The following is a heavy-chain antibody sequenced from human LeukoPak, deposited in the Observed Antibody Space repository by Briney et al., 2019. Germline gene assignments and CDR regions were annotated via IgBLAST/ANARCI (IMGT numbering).Heavy chain of an antibody. D-gene: IGHD6-19*01. Sequence: GVSVKVSCKASGYTFTGYYMHWVRQAPGQGLEWMGWINPNTGGTNYAQKFQGRVTMTRDTTISTAYMELSRLTSDDTAVYYCASYPRYSSSPPFDYWGQGTLVTVSS. CDR2: INPNTGGT. CDR3: ASYPRYSSSPPFDY. CDR1: GYTFTGYY. J-gene: IGHJ4*02. V-gene: IGHV1-2*02.